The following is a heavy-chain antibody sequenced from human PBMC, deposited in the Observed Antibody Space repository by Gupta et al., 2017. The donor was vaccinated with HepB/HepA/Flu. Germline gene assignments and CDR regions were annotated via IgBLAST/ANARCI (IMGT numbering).Heavy chain of an antibody. CDR3: AKDRSGNPAIDY. Sequence: EVQLLESGGGVVQLGESRRLPCVVSGLTFSDYALIWVRQAPGKGLEWLSNVGAGADRTYYADSVMGRFTISRDNSNNTIYLQMNSLRGDDTAIYYCAKDRSGNPAIDYWGQGALVTVSS. CDR2: VGAGADRT. D-gene: IGHD4-23*01. CDR1: GLTFSDYA. V-gene: IGHV3-23*01. J-gene: IGHJ4*02.